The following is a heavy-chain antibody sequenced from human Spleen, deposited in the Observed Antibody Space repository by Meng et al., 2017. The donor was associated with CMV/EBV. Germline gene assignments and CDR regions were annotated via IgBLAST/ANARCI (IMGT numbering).Heavy chain of an antibody. CDR3: ARDHSDLYFDY. V-gene: IGHV4-61*01. D-gene: IGHD3-3*01. Sequence: CTVSGGSVNSGSYYWSWIQQPPGKGLEWIGYVYYTGSTNYNPSLKSRVTISVDTSKNQFSLKLSSVTAADTAVYYCARDHSDLYFDYWGQGTLVTVSS. J-gene: IGHJ4*02. CDR2: VYYTGST. CDR1: GGSVNSGSYY.